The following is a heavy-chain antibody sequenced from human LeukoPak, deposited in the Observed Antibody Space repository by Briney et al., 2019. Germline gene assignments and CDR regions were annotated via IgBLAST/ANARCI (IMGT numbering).Heavy chain of an antibody. Sequence: SKTLSLTCTVSGGSISSSNYYWGWIRQPPGKGLEWIGSIYYSGSTYYNPSLKSRVTISVDTSKNQFSLKLSSVTAADTAVYYCASSGWYQVVVYWGQGTLVTVSS. V-gene: IGHV4-39*07. J-gene: IGHJ4*02. CDR3: ASSGWYQVVVY. CDR2: IYYSGST. CDR1: GGSISSSNYY. D-gene: IGHD6-19*01.